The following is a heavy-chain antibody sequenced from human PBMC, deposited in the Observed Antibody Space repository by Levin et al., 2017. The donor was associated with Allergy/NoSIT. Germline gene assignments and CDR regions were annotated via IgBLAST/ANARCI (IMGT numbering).Heavy chain of an antibody. CDR3: AKGEMVRGVIKNPWDY. D-gene: IGHD3-10*01. V-gene: IGHV3-9*01. J-gene: IGHJ4*02. CDR2: ISWNSGSI. CDR1: GFTFDDYA. Sequence: SLKISCAASGFTFDDYAMHWVRQAPGKGLEWVSGISWNSGSIGYADSVKGRFTISRDNAKNSLYLQMNSLRAEDTALYYCAKGEMVRGVIKNPWDYWGQGTLVTVSS.